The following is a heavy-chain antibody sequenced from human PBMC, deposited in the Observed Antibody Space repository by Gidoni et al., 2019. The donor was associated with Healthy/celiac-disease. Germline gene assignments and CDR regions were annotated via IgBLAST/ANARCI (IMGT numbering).Heavy chain of an antibody. CDR2: IYYSGST. V-gene: IGHV4-31*03. J-gene: IGHJ5*02. CDR3: ARGGLYSSSWRGPLGRNWFDP. CDR1: GGSISSGGYY. D-gene: IGHD6-13*01. Sequence: QVQLQESGPGLVKPSQTLSLPCTVSGGSISSGGYYWSWIRQHPGKGLEWIGYIYYSGSTYYNPSLKSRVTISVDTSENQFSLKLSSVTAADTAVYYCARGGLYSSSWRGPLGRNWFDPWGQGTLVTVSS.